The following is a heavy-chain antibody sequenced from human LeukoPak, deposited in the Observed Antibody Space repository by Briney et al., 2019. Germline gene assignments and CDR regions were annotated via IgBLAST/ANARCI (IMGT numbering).Heavy chain of an antibody. CDR1: GGSISSSSYY. CDR3: ARVIAARPMGWFDP. CDR2: IYYGGST. Sequence: SGTLSLTCTVSGGSISSSSYYWGWIRQPPGKGLEWIGSIYYGGSTYYNPSLKSRVTISVDTSKNQFSLKLSSVTAADTAVYYCARVIAARPMGWFDPWGQGTLVTVSS. J-gene: IGHJ5*02. V-gene: IGHV4-39*01. D-gene: IGHD6-6*01.